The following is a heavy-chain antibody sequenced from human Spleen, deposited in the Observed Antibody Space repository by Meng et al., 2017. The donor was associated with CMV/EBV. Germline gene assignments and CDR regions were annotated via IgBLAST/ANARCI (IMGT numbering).Heavy chain of an antibody. CDR3: ARAPLYSYGYAGWFFDY. CDR2: IYYSGST. CDR1: GASISSSSYY. V-gene: IGHV4-39*07. J-gene: IGHJ4*02. Sequence: SETLSLTCTVSGASISSSSYYWGWIRQPPGKGLEWIGSIYYSGSTYYNPSLKSRVTISVDTSKNQFSLKLSSVTAADTAVYYCARAPLYSYGYAGWFFDYWGQGTLVTVSS. D-gene: IGHD5-18*01.